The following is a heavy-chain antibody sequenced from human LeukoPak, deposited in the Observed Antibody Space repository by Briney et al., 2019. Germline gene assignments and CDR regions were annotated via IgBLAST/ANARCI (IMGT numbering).Heavy chain of an antibody. CDR2: ISSSSSYI. J-gene: IGHJ6*04. CDR3: ARDDYGGMDV. D-gene: IGHD4-17*01. CDR1: GFTFSSYS. V-gene: IGHV3-21*01. Sequence: AGGSLRLSCAASGFTFSSYSMNWVRQAPGKGLEWVSSISSSSSYIFYADSVKDRFTISRDNAKNSLYLQMNSLRAEDTAVYSCARDDYGGMDVWGKGTTVTVSS.